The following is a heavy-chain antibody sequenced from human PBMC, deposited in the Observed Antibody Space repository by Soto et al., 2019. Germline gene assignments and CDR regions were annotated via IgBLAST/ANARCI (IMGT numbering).Heavy chain of an antibody. CDR3: AGDLAKGGGSAGFDY. J-gene: IGHJ4*02. V-gene: IGHV1-2*02. CDR2: INPKSGGT. Sequence: ASVKVSCKASGYTFTVYYMHWVRQAPGQGLEWMGWINPKSGGTMYPQKFQGRVTMTWDTSISTAYMALTRLRSDDTAVYYCAGDLAKGGGSAGFDYWGQGTLVTVSS. D-gene: IGHD1-26*01. CDR1: GYTFTVYY.